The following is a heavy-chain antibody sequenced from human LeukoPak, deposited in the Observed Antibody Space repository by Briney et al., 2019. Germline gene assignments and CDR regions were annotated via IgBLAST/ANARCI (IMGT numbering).Heavy chain of an antibody. CDR2: ISAYNGNT. J-gene: IGHJ1*01. V-gene: IGHV1-18*01. D-gene: IGHD3-10*01. Sequence: GASVKVSCKASGYTFTTYGISWVRQAPGQGLEWMGWISAYNGNTKYAQKLQDRVTMTTDRSTSTAYMELGSLRSGDTAVYYCARDPPYYYGSGNPHAEYFQHWGQGTLVTVSS. CDR3: ARDPPYYYGSGNPHAEYFQH. CDR1: GYTFTTYG.